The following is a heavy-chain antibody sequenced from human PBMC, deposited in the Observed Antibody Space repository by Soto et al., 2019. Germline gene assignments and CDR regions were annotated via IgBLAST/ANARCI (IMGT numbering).Heavy chain of an antibody. J-gene: IGHJ2*01. Sequence: GASVKVSCKASGYTFTSYGISWVRQAPGQGLEWMGWISAYNGNTNYAQKLQGRVTMTTDTSTSTAYMELRSLRSDDTAVYYCARGRDGYNSLFWYFDLWGRGTLVTVSS. CDR1: GYTFTSYG. V-gene: IGHV1-18*01. CDR3: ARGRDGYNSLFWYFDL. D-gene: IGHD5-12*01. CDR2: ISAYNGNT.